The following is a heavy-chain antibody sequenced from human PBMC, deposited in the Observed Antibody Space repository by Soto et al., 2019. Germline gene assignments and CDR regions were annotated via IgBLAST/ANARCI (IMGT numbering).Heavy chain of an antibody. CDR1: GFTFSSYG. CDR2: IWYDGSNK. J-gene: IGHJ4*02. CDR3: ARGCSGGSCFDY. V-gene: IGHV3-33*01. D-gene: IGHD2-15*01. Sequence: ESGGGVVQPGRSLRLSCAASGFTFSSYGMHWVRQAPGKGLEWVAVIWYDGSNKYYADSVKGRFTISRDNSKNTLYLQMNSLRAEDTAVYYCARGCSGGSCFDYWGQGTLVTVSS.